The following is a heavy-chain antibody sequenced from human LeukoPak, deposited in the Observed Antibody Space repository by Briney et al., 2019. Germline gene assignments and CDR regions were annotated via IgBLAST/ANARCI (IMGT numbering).Heavy chain of an antibody. J-gene: IGHJ4*02. CDR1: GFTFSSYG. V-gene: IGHV3-30*02. CDR3: ATGGITIFGVVTYPND. CDR2: IRYDGSNK. D-gene: IGHD3-3*01. Sequence: GGSLGLSCAASGFTFSSYGMHWVRQAPGEGLERVAFIRYDGSNKYYADSVKGRFTISRDNSKNTLYLQMNSLRAEDTALYYCATGGITIFGVVTYPNDWGQGTLVTVSS.